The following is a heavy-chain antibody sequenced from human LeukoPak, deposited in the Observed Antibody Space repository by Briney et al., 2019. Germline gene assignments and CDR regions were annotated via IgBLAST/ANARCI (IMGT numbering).Heavy chain of an antibody. CDR2: IYTSGST. V-gene: IGHV4-4*07. CDR3: ARLVPLMDDILTGYRIQPGDYYYMEV. J-gene: IGHJ6*03. CDR1: GGSISSYY. Sequence: TSETLSLTCTVSGGSISSYYWSWIRQPAGKGLEWSGRIYTSGSTNYNPSLKSRVTISVDTSKNQFSLKLSSVTAADTAVYYCARLVPLMDDILTGYRIQPGDYYYMEVWGKGTTVTVSS. D-gene: IGHD3-9*01.